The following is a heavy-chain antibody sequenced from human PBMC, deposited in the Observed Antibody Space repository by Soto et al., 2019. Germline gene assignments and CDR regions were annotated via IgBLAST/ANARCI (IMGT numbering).Heavy chain of an antibody. J-gene: IGHJ5*02. CDR3: ARHDTSEKWFDP. V-gene: IGHV4-39*01. Sequence: SETLSLTCTVSGGSISSSSYYWGWIRQPPGKGLEWIGSIYYSGSTYYNPSLKSRVTISVDTSKNQFSLKLSSVTAADTAVYYCARHDTSEKWFDPWGQGTLVTVSS. CDR2: IYYSGST. CDR1: GGSISSSSYY. D-gene: IGHD5-18*01.